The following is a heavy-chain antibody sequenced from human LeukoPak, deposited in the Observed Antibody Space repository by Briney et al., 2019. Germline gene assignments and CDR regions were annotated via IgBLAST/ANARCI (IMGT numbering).Heavy chain of an antibody. CDR1: GFTFSSYS. J-gene: IGHJ4*02. Sequence: PGGSLRLYCAASGFTFSSYSMNWVRQAPGKGLEWVSSISSSSSYIYYADSVKGRFTISRDNAKNSLYLQMNSLRAEDTAVYYCARDGGYSGYDYIDYWGQGTLVTVSS. CDR3: ARDGGYSGYDYIDY. V-gene: IGHV3-21*01. D-gene: IGHD5-12*01. CDR2: ISSSSSYI.